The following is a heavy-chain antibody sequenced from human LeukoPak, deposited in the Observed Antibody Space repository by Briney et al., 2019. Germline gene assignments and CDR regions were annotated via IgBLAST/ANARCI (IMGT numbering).Heavy chain of an antibody. V-gene: IGHV1-18*01. Sequence: ASVTVSCKASGYTFTSYGISWVRQAPGQGLEWMGWISAYNGNTNYAQKLQGRVTMTTDTSTSTAYMELRSLRSDDTAVYYCAREYYYDSSGYYYVTPFDYWGQGTLVTVSS. CDR3: AREYYYDSSGYYYVTPFDY. CDR1: GYTFTSYG. CDR2: ISAYNGNT. J-gene: IGHJ4*02. D-gene: IGHD3-22*01.